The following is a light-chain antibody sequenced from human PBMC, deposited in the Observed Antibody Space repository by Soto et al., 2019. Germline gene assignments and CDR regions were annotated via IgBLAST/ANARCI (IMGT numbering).Light chain of an antibody. V-gene: IGLV2-14*01. CDR2: EVS. CDR3: SSYTSRSTLGV. J-gene: IGLJ2*01. CDR1: SSDVGGYNY. Sequence: QSALTQPASVSGSPGQSITISCTGTSSDVGGYNYVSWYQQHPGKAPKLMIYEVSNRPSGVSNRFSGSKSGNTASLSISGLQAVDEADYYCSSYTSRSTLGVFGGGTKVTVL.